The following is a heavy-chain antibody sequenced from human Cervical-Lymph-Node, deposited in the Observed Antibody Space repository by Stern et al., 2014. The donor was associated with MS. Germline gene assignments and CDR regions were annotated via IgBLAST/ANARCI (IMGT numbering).Heavy chain of an antibody. Sequence: QVQLQESGPGLVKPSQTLSLTCTVSGDSISSGDFHWTWIRQSPGKGLEWIGYISYSGRTYYSPSLKSRVTMSVGTSKNQFSLNLSSVAAADTAVYYCARDRSDYDSQAAFDIWGQGTAVTVSS. J-gene: IGHJ3*02. V-gene: IGHV4-30-4*01. CDR3: ARDRSDYDSQAAFDI. D-gene: IGHD5-12*01. CDR1: GDSISSGDFH. CDR2: ISYSGRT.